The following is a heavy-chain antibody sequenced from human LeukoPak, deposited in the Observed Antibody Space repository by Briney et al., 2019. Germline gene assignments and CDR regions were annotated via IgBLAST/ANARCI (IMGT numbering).Heavy chain of an antibody. CDR3: ARGETDYGDYRLDY. J-gene: IGHJ4*02. D-gene: IGHD4-17*01. V-gene: IGHV3-66*01. CDR2: IYSGGST. CDR1: GFTVSSNY. Sequence: GGSLRLSCAAPGFTVSSNYMSWVRQAPGKGLEWVSVIYSGGSTYYADSVKGRFTISRDNSKNTLYLQMNSLRAEDTAVYYCARGETDYGDYRLDYWGQGTLVTVSS.